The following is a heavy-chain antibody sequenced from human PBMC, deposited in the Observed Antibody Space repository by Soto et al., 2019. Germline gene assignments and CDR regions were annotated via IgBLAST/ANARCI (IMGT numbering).Heavy chain of an antibody. CDR3: ARHYDFWSGYYDP. Sequence: PSETLSLTCTVSGGSISSSSYYWGWIRQPPGKGLEWIGSIYYSGSTYYNPSLKSRVTISVDTSKNQFSLKLSSVTAADTAVYYCARHYDFWSGYYDPWGQGTLVTVSS. CDR2: IYYSGST. J-gene: IGHJ5*02. V-gene: IGHV4-39*01. D-gene: IGHD3-3*01. CDR1: GGSISSSSYY.